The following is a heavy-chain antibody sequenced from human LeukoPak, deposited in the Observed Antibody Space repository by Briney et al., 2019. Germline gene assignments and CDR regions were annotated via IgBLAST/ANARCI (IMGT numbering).Heavy chain of an antibody. CDR2: ISSSGITI. J-gene: IGHJ4*02. CDR3: ARGHPDY. Sequence: GGSLRLSCVASGFTFSSYEMNWVRQAPGKGLEWVSYISSSGITIHYADSVQGRFTISRDDAKNSLYLQMNSLRVEDTAVYYCARGHPDYWGQGILVTVSS. V-gene: IGHV3-48*03. CDR1: GFTFSSYE.